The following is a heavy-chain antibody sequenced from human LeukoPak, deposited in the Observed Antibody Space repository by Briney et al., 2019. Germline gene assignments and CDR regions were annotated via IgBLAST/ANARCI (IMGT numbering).Heavy chain of an antibody. CDR1: GGSISSGGYS. V-gene: IGHV4-30-4*07. CDR3: ARNQDDSSDYYYFDY. Sequence: SETLSLTCGVSGGSISSGGYSWGWIRQPPGKGLEWIGYIYYSGSTSYNPSLKSRLSISVDTSKNQFSLKLSSVTTADTAVYYCARNQDDSSDYYYFDYWGQGTLVTVSS. J-gene: IGHJ4*02. D-gene: IGHD3-22*01. CDR2: IYYSGST.